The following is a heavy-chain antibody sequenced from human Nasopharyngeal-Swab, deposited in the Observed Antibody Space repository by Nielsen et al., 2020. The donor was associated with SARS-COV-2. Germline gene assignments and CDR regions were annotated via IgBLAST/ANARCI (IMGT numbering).Heavy chain of an antibody. V-gene: IGHV3-23*03. CDR1: GFTFSSYA. D-gene: IGHD6-13*01. J-gene: IGHJ4*02. Sequence: GESLKISCAASGFTFSSYAMSWVRQAPGKGLEWVSVIYSGGSSTYYADSVKGRFTISRDNSKNTLYLQMNSLRAEDTAVYYCANTNIAADYWGQGTLVTVSS. CDR3: ANTNIAADY. CDR2: IYSGGSST.